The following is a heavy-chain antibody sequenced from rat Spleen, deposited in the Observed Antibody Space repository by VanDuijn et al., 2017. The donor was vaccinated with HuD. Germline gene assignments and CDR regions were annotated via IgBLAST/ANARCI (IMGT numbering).Heavy chain of an antibody. CDR1: GFTFSNYG. Sequence: EVQLVESGGGLVQPGRSMKLSCAASGFTFSNYGMAWVRQAPKKGLEWVAYISYDGGSTYYRDSVKGRFTISRDNAKSTLYLQMDSLRSEDTATYYCTTLILWVPKGVDFDYWGQGVMVTVSS. CDR3: TTLILWVPKGVDFDY. CDR2: ISYDGGST. V-gene: IGHV5-20*01. D-gene: IGHD1-7*01. J-gene: IGHJ2*01.